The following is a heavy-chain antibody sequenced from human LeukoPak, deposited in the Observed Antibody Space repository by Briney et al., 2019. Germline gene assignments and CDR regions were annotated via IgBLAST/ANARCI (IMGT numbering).Heavy chain of an antibody. Sequence: SETLSLTCTVSGGSISSGGYYWSWIRQPPGKGLEWIGYIYHSGSTYYNPSLKSRVTISVDRSKNQFSLKLSSVTAADTAVYYCARDRVAVAGIPSDYWGQGTLVTVSS. CDR2: IYHSGST. J-gene: IGHJ4*02. V-gene: IGHV4-30-2*01. CDR3: ARDRVAVAGIPSDY. CDR1: GGSISSGGYY. D-gene: IGHD6-19*01.